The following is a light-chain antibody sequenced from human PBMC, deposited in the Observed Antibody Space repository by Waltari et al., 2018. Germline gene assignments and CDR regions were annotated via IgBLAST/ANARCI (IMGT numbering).Light chain of an antibody. CDR3: QQSYGTPPYT. Sequence: EIQLTQFPSSLSASVGDRVTITCRESQTIATFLNWYQQKPGRAPKLLIYAASNLQSGVPSRFSGSGSVTEYTLTINSLQPEDFATYFCQQSYGTPPYTFGQGTRLEIK. V-gene: IGKV1-39*01. J-gene: IGKJ2*01. CDR2: AAS. CDR1: QTIATF.